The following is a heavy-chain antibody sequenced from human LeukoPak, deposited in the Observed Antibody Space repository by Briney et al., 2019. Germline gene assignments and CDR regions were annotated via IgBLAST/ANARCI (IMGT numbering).Heavy chain of an antibody. CDR2: ISYDGSNK. D-gene: IGHD6-13*01. J-gene: IGHJ6*02. Sequence: GGSLRLSCAASGFTFSSYAMHCVRQAPGKGLEWVAVISYDGSNKYYADSVKGRFTISRDNSKNTLYLQMNSLRAEDTAVYYCARDVAAAGTAYYYYGMDVWGQGTTVTVSS. V-gene: IGHV3-30-3*01. CDR3: ARDVAAAGTAYYYYGMDV. CDR1: GFTFSSYA.